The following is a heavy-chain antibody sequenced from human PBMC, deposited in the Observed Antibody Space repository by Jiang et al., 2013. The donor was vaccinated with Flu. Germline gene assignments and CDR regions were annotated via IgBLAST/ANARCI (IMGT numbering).Heavy chain of an antibody. CDR3: GRMPRPDAAAAGIAEYFHH. D-gene: IGHD6-13*01. V-gene: IGHV5-51*01. CDR2: IYPGDSET. Sequence: GAEVKKPGESLKISCKGSGYSFTSYWIGWVRQMPGKGLEWMGIIYPGDSETRYSPSFQGQVTISADKFISTAYLQWTSLKAADTAMYYCGRMPRPDAAAAGIAEYFHHWGQGTLVTVSS. CDR1: GYSFTSYW. J-gene: IGHJ1*01.